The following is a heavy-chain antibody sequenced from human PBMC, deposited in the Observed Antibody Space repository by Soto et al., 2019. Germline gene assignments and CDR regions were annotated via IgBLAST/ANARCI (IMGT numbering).Heavy chain of an antibody. J-gene: IGHJ6*03. Sequence: GGSLRLSCAVSGFTFSTYTMNWVRQAPGKGLEWVSYIVPSGNTIYYADSVKGRFTISRDNAKNSLYLQMSGLRAEDTAVYYCARGLAGMRPTSLWSDRYYYYYMDVWGKGTTVTVSS. CDR1: GFTFSTYT. D-gene: IGHD3-3*01. CDR2: IVPSGNTI. CDR3: ARGLAGMRPTSLWSDRYYYYYMDV. V-gene: IGHV3-48*01.